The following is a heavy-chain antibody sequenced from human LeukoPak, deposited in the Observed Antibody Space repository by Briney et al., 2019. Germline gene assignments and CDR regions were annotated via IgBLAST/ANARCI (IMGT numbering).Heavy chain of an antibody. CDR2: HNPNSGGT. V-gene: IGHV1-2*02. Sequence: ASVKVSCKTSGYTFTGYYIHWVRQAPGQRLEWMGWHNPNSGGTNYAQKFQGRVTMTRDTSIGTAYMELSSLRSDDTAVYYCARDLRIAVPALGYWGQGTLVTVSS. CDR3: ARDLRIAVPALGY. J-gene: IGHJ4*02. D-gene: IGHD6-19*01. CDR1: GYTFTGYY.